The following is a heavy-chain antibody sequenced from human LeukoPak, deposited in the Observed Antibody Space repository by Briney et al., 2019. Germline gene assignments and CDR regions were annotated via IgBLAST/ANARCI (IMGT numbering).Heavy chain of an antibody. CDR2: INPNSGGT. V-gene: IGHV1-2*02. D-gene: IGHD5-18*01. CDR1: GYSFTGNY. Sequence: ASVKVSCKASGYSFTGNYMHWVRQAPGQGLEWMGLINPNSGGTNYAQKFQGRVTMTRDTSISTAYMELSGLTSDDTAVYYCARDLGGYVIFDYWGQGTLVTVSS. CDR3: ARDLGGYVIFDY. J-gene: IGHJ4*02.